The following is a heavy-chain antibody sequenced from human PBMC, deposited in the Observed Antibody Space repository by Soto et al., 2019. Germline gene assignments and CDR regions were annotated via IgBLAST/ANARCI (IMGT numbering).Heavy chain of an antibody. D-gene: IGHD1-26*01. Sequence: PGGSLRLSCAASGFTFSSYAMHWVRQAPGKGLEWVAVISYDGSNKYYADSVKGRFTISRDNSKNTLYLRMNSLRAEDTAVYYCARGGVGAPRYSYYGMDVWGQGTTVTVSS. CDR2: ISYDGSNK. CDR1: GFTFSSYA. CDR3: ARGGVGAPRYSYYGMDV. J-gene: IGHJ6*02. V-gene: IGHV3-30-3*01.